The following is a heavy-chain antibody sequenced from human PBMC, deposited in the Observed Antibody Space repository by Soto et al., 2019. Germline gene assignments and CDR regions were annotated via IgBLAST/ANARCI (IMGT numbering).Heavy chain of an antibody. Sequence: ETLSLTCTVSGASISTYYWSWIRQPAGKGLEWIGRTHTSANTNYSPSLQSRVTMSLDTSKNQFSLKLRFVTAADTAVYYCARGVSVAGTLRWFDPWGQGTLVTVSS. D-gene: IGHD6-19*01. J-gene: IGHJ5*02. V-gene: IGHV4-4*07. CDR2: THTSANT. CDR3: ARGVSVAGTLRWFDP. CDR1: GASISTYY.